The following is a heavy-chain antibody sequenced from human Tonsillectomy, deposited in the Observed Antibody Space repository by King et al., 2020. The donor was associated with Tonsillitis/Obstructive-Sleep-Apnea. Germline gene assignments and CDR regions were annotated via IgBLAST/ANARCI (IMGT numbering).Heavy chain of an antibody. CDR2: IYYSGNT. D-gene: IGHD5-24*01. Sequence: VQLQESGPGLVKPSETLSLTCTVSGDSISNYYWSWIRQSPGKRLEWIGYIYYSGNTNYNPSLESRVSFSVDTSKNQFSLKLSSVTAADTAVYYCARYRRDGYKYFLDYWGQGTLVTVSS. V-gene: IGHV4-59*01. CDR3: ARYRRDGYKYFLDY. J-gene: IGHJ4*02. CDR1: GDSISNYY.